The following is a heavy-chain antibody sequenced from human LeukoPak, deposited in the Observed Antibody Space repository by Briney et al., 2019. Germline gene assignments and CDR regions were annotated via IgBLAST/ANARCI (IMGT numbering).Heavy chain of an antibody. CDR2: IYHTGTT. CDR3: ASVSVWELATHTGGSFDY. J-gene: IGHJ4*02. Sequence: PSETLSLTCTVSGGLISRIEYYWGWVRQSPVKGLEWLGHIYHTGTTLYSPHLNNRLTISVDSSKNQFSLTLNSVTAADTAVYYCASVSVWELATHTGGSFDYWGRGILVTVSS. CDR1: GGLISRIEYY. V-gene: IGHV4-30-4*01. D-gene: IGHD1-26*01.